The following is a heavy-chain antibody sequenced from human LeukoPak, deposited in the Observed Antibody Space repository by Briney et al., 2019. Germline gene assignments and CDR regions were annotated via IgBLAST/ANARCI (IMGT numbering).Heavy chain of an antibody. CDR3: ARAPSGCGGTCAFDS. CDR1: GDSISGYF. J-gene: IGHJ5*01. D-gene: IGHD2-15*01. Sequence: PSETLSLTCTVSGDSISGYFWSWIRQPAGKGLEWIGRMHADGDSNYNPSLKSRITLSFDTPENQFSLTLTSVPAADTAVYFCARAPSGCGGTCAFDSWGQGTLVTVSS. CDR2: MHADGDS. V-gene: IGHV4-4*07.